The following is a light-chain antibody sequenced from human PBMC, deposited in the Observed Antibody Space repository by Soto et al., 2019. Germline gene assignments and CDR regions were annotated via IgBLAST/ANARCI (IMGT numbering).Light chain of an antibody. CDR2: AAX. V-gene: IGKV3D-20*02. Sequence: EIVLTQSPGTLSLSQGERATHDXRASHSVSISYLAWCQPQLXXPTRIXXXAAXNRATGIPARFSGSGSGRDFTLTIRSLKPEDFSIYYCQQRANWPMTTFGHGTRLEIK. CDR3: QQRANWPMTT. CDR1: HSVSISY. J-gene: IGKJ5*01.